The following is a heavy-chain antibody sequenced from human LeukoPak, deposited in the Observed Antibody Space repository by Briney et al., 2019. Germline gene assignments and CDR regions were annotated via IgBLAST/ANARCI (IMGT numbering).Heavy chain of an antibody. J-gene: IGHJ5*02. CDR3: ARERFMITFGGVIASSFDP. V-gene: IGHV4-59*01. D-gene: IGHD3-16*02. Sequence: SETLSLTCTVSGGSISSYYWSWIRQPPGKGLEWIGYIYYSGNTNYNPSLKSRVTISVDTSKKQFSLKLSSVTAADTAVYYCARERFMITFGGVIASSFDPWGQGTLVTVSS. CDR1: GGSISSYY. CDR2: IYYSGNT.